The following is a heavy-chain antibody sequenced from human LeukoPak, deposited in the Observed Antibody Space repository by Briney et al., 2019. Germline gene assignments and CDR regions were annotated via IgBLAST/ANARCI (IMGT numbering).Heavy chain of an antibody. CDR3: ARDQTTYYDFWSAQGGE. D-gene: IGHD3-3*01. Sequence: PGGSLRLSCAASGFTFSSYSMNWVRQAPGKGLEWVSSISSSSSYIYYADSVKGRFTISRDNAKNSLYLQMNSLRAEDTAVYYCARDQTTYYDFWSAQGGEWGQGTLVTVSS. CDR2: ISSSSSYI. V-gene: IGHV3-21*01. J-gene: IGHJ4*02. CDR1: GFTFSSYS.